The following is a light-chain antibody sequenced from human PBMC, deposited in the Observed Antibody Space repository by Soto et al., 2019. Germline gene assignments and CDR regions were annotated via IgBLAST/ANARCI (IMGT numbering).Light chain of an antibody. CDR1: QSVTSSY. CDR2: GAS. V-gene: IGKV3-20*01. Sequence: DIVLTQSPGTLSLSPGERATLSCRASQSVTSSYLAWYQQKPGQAPRLLIYGASSRATGIPDRFSGSGSGTDFTLTISRLEPEDFAVYYCQQYGNSRAFGLGTKVDIK. J-gene: IGKJ1*01. CDR3: QQYGNSRA.